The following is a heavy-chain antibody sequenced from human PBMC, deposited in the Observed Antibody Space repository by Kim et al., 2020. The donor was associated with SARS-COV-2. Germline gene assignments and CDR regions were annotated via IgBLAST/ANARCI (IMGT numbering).Heavy chain of an antibody. CDR1: GFTFSSYA. CDR3: AKYPRRHIVVVVAAIPGDYYYFDY. V-gene: IGHV3-23*01. CDR2: ISGSGGST. D-gene: IGHD2-15*01. J-gene: IGHJ4*02. Sequence: GGSLRLSCAASGFTFSSYAMSWVRQAPGKGLEWVSAISGSGGSTYYADSVKGRFTISRDNSKNTLYLQMNSLRAEDTAVYYCAKYPRRHIVVVVAAIPGDYYYFDYWGQGTLVTVSS.